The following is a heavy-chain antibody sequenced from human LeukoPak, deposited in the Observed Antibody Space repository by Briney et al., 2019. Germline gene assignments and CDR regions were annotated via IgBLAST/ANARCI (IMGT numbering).Heavy chain of an antibody. D-gene: IGHD5-24*01. Sequence: PGGSLRLSCAASGFAFSEYGMSWVGQAAGKGLEWVAKIKEDGTAKYYVDSVRGRFTLSRDNANNSLYLQMNSPRAEDTAVYYCARYGRWQQHSAYWGQGREVTISS. V-gene: IGHV3-7*01. CDR1: GFAFSEYG. CDR2: IKEDGTAK. CDR3: ARYGRWQQHSAY. J-gene: IGHJ4*02.